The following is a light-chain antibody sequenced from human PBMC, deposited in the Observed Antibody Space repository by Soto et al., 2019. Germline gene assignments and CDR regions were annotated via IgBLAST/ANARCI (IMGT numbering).Light chain of an antibody. V-gene: IGKV3-11*01. J-gene: IGKJ5*01. CDR2: DAS. CDR1: QSVSRY. CDR3: QQYNNWPFS. Sequence: EFVLTQSPATLSLSPGERATLSCRASQSVSRYLAWYQQKPGQSPRLLIYDASNRATGTPARFSGSGSGTDFTLTISGLQSGDSAVYFCQQYNNWPFSFGQGTRLEI.